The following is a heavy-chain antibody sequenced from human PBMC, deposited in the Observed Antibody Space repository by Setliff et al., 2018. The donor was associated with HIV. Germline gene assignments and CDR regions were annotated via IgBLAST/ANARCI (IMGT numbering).Heavy chain of an antibody. Sequence: KPSETLSLTCAVYGGSFSGYYWSWIRQPPGKGLEWIGEINHSGSTNYNPSLKSRVTISVDTSKNQFSLKLSSVTAADMAVFYCARLTTTYYYDSSAYYHPVWGQGTLVTVSS. D-gene: IGHD3-22*01. CDR1: GGSFSGYY. J-gene: IGHJ4*02. CDR2: INHSGST. CDR3: ARLTTTYYYDSSAYYHPV. V-gene: IGHV4-34*01.